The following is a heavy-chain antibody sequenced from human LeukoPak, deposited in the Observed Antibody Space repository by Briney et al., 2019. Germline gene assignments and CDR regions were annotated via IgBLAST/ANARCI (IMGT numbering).Heavy chain of an antibody. V-gene: IGHV4-38-2*01. CDR1: GYSITRGYE. J-gene: IGHJ6*03. CDR2: IYHSGRT. Sequence: SETLSLTCAVSGYSITRGYEWGWVRQTPGQGLGWIGSIYHSGRTHYNPSLKSLVTIPVDTSKNHFSLKLSSVNAAHPLVYYFARQVSDYFYYYIDVWGEGNTVIVSS. CDR3: ARQVSDYFYYYIDV.